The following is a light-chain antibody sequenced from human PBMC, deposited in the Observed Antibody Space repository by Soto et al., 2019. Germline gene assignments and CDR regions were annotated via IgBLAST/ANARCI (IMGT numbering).Light chain of an antibody. J-gene: IGLJ2*01. CDR1: SSDVGGYNY. V-gene: IGLV2-14*01. CDR2: DVS. Sequence: QSVLTQPPSVSGSPGQSITISCTGTSSDVGGYNYVSWYQQHPGKAPKLMIYDVSTRPSGVSNRFSCSKSGNTAALTLSGLHTEDEADYYCSSYTSSSTLMVFGGGTQLTVL. CDR3: SSYTSSSTLMV.